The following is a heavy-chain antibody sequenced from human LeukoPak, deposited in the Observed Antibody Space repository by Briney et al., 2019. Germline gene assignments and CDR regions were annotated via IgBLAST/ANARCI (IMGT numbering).Heavy chain of an antibody. CDR1: VFTFSTYE. CDR2: IIGDGTTT. V-gene: IGHV3-48*03. CDR3: VRDRGGTYSGDNLFDP. D-gene: IGHD1/OR15-1a*01. J-gene: IGHJ5*02. Sequence: GGSLRLSCAASVFTFSTYEMNWVRQAPGKGLEWLSYIIGDGTTTQYADSVRDRFTISRDNDKNSLYLQMNSLRADDTAVYYCVRDRGGTYSGDNLFDPWGQGTLVTVSS.